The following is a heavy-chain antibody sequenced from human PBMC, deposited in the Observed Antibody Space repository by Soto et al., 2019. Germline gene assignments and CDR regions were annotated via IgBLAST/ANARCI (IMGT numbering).Heavy chain of an antibody. CDR3: AKNLPRTGRFDY. J-gene: IGHJ4*02. CDR2: IYHSGKT. V-gene: IGHV4-39*01. Sequence: SETLSLTCSLSGASITSTTYFWAWIRQPPGKGLEWVGSIYHSGKTHYNPSLKSRTTISVDRSRNQFSLQVSSVTAADTAVYYCAKNLPRTGRFDYWGQGTVVTVSS. CDR1: GASITSTTYF.